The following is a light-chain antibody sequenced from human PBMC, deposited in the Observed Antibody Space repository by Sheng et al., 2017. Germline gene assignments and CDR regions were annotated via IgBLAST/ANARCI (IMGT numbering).Light chain of an antibody. V-gene: IGKV1-39*01. CDR3: QQSYSTPFT. J-gene: IGKJ3*01. CDR1: QSISTY. CDR2: DAS. Sequence: DIHMTQSPSSLSASVGDRVTITCRTSQSISTYLNWYQQKPGKAPKLLIYDASSLQGGVPSRFSGSGSGTDFTLTISSLQPEDFATYSCQQSYSTPFTFGPGTKVDIK.